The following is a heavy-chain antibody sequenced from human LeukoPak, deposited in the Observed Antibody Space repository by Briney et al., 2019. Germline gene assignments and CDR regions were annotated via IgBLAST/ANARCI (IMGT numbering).Heavy chain of an antibody. Sequence: SETLSLTCTVSGGSISSNYWSWIRQPPGKGGEWIGHIYYSGSTNYNPSLKSRVSISIDTSKNQFSLKVTSVSAADTAVYYCATESMYYYDSSGYSLFDYWGQGTLVTVSS. J-gene: IGHJ4*02. CDR3: ATESMYYYDSSGYSLFDY. CDR1: GGSISSNY. D-gene: IGHD3-22*01. CDR2: IYYSGST. V-gene: IGHV4-59*01.